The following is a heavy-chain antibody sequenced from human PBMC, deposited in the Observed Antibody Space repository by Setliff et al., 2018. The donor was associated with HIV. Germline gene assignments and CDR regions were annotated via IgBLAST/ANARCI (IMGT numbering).Heavy chain of an antibody. CDR1: GSSISSNYY. V-gene: IGHV4-38-2*02. D-gene: IGHD6-13*01. CDR2: IDASANT. Sequence: SETLSLTCTVSGSSISSNYYWAWIRQAPGKGLEWIGCIDASANTYYIPSLKSRATISIDTSKNQLSLKLRSVTAADTAVYCARIGSGWSVGWFDPWGQGTLVTV. CDR3: ARIGSGWSVGWFDP. J-gene: IGHJ5*02.